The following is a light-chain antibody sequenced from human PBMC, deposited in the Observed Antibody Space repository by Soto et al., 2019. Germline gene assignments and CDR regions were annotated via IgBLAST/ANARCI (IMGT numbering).Light chain of an antibody. CDR3: QQYGSSPIT. J-gene: IGKJ5*01. Sequence: EIVLTQSPGTLSLSPGERATLSCRASQSVSSNFLAWYQQTPGQAPRLLIYAASSRATGIPGRFSGSGSGTGFTLTISRLEPEDFAVYYCQQYGSSPITFGQGTRLEIK. CDR2: AAS. V-gene: IGKV3-20*01. CDR1: QSVSSNF.